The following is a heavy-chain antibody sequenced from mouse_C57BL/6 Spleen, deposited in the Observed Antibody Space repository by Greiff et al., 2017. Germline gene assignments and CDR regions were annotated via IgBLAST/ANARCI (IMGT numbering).Heavy chain of an antibody. Sequence: VQLQQSGAELVRPGSSVKLSCKASGYTFTSYWMDWVKQRPGQGLEWIGNIYPSDSETHYNQKFKDKATLTVDKSSSTAYMQLSSLTSEDSAVYYCARLITTTRPFAYWGQGTLVTVSA. D-gene: IGHD2-4*01. J-gene: IGHJ3*01. V-gene: IGHV1-61*01. CDR1: GYTFTSYW. CDR2: IYPSDSET. CDR3: ARLITTTRPFAY.